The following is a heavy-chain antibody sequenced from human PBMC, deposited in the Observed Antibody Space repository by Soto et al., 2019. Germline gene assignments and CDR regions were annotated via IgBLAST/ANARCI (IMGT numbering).Heavy chain of an antibody. CDR3: ARDGWNDAGGYFDY. CDR2: ISSSGSTI. J-gene: IGHJ4*02. Sequence: GGSLRLSCAASGFTFSSYEMNWVRQAPGKGLEWVSYISSSGSTIYYADSVKGRFTISRDNAKNSLYLQMNSLRAEDTAVYYCARDGWNDAGGYFDYWGPGTLVTVSS. CDR1: GFTFSSYE. V-gene: IGHV3-48*03. D-gene: IGHD1-1*01.